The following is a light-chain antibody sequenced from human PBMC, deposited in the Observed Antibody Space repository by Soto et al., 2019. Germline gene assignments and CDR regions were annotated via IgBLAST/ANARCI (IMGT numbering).Light chain of an antibody. CDR2: AAS. V-gene: IGKV1-39*01. CDR3: QQNYSPPPIT. Sequence: DIQMTQSPSSLSASVGDRVTITCRASQSIANYLNWYQQKPGKAPKLLIYAASTLQCGVPSKFSGSGFGTDFTLTISSLQTEDFATYFCQQNYSPPPITFGQGTRLEIK. CDR1: QSIANY. J-gene: IGKJ5*01.